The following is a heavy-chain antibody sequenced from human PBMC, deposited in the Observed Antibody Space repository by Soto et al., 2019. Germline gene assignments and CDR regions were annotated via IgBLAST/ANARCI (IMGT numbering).Heavy chain of an antibody. Sequence: EVQLVESGGGLVQPGKSLKLSCVAIGFTFEDHAMNWIRQVPWQGLAWVAGISWNSGIRGYAYSVKGRFTISRDNANNSLHLDMNSLKSEYTDLYYCTKGRGAVTVVSNGFDAWGQGTPVTVSS. CDR2: ISWNSGIR. CDR3: TKGRGAVTVVSNGFDA. V-gene: IGHV3-9*01. D-gene: IGHD3-22*01. J-gene: IGHJ5*02. CDR1: GFTFEDHA.